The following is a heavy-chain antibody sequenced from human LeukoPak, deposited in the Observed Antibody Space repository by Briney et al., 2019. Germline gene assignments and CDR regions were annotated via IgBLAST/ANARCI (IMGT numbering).Heavy chain of an antibody. J-gene: IGHJ4*02. V-gene: IGHV3-21*01. CDR1: GFTFSSYS. CDR3: ARADWMVRGVPGVDY. D-gene: IGHD3-10*01. Sequence: GGSLRLSCAASGFTFSSYSMNWVRQAPGKGLEWVSSISSSSSYIYYADSVKGRFTISRDNAKNSLYLQMNSLRAEDTAVYYCARADWMVRGVPGVDYWGQGTLVAVSS. CDR2: ISSSSSYI.